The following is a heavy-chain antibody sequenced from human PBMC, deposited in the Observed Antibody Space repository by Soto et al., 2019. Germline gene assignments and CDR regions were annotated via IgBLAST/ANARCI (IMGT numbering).Heavy chain of an antibody. CDR3: ARGGENGGVCYDY. CDR1: GGSINSNHYY. CDR2: IYYSGST. J-gene: IGHJ4*02. Sequence: PSETLSLTCTVSGGSINSNHYYWSWIRQPPGKGLEWIGYIYYSGSTYYNPSLKSRVTISVDTSKNQFSLKLSSVTAADTAVYYCARGGENGGVCYDYWGQGTLVTVSS. D-gene: IGHD2-8*02. V-gene: IGHV4-30-4*01.